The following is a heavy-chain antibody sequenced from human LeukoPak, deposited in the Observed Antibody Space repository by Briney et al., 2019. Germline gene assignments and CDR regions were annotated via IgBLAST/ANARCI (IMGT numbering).Heavy chain of an antibody. CDR3: ARDLSSCSGGSCPQDY. CDR2: IYSGGST. CDR1: GFTVSTAY. D-gene: IGHD2-15*01. Sequence: PGGSLRLSCAASGFTVSTAYMSWVRQAPGKGLEWGSVIYSGGSTYYADSVKGRFTISRDNPKNTLYLQMNSLRAEDTAVYYCARDLSSCSGGSCPQDYWGQGTLVTVSS. V-gene: IGHV3-53*01. J-gene: IGHJ4*02.